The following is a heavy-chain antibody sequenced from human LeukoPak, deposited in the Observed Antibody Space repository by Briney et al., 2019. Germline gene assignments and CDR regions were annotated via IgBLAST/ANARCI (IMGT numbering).Heavy chain of an antibody. CDR3: ARSLSHAADAFDI. CDR1: GGSISSYY. J-gene: IGHJ3*02. D-gene: IGHD2-2*01. Sequence: PSETLSLTCTVSGGSISSYYWSWIRQPPGKGLEWIGHIYYSGSTNYNPSLKSRVTISVDTSKNQFSLKLSSVTAADTAVYYCARSLSHAADAFDIWGQGTMVTVSS. CDR2: IYYSGST. V-gene: IGHV4-59*08.